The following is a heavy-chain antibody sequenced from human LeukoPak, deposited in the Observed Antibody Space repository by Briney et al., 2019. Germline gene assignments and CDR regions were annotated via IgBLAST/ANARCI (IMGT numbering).Heavy chain of an antibody. V-gene: IGHV3-23*01. CDR1: GFTFSSYS. J-gene: IGHJ4*02. D-gene: IGHD1-26*01. Sequence: GGSLRLSCAASGFTFSSYSMNWVRQAPGKGLEWVSAISGSGGSTYYADSVKGRFTISRDNSKNTLYPQMNSLRAEDTAVYYCAPLVIVGATATFDYWGQGTLVTVSS. CDR3: APLVIVGATATFDY. CDR2: ISGSGGST.